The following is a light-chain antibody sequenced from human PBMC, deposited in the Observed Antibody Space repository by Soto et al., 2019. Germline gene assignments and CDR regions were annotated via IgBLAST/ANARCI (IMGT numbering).Light chain of an antibody. J-gene: IGLJ3*02. CDR2: GNN. Sequence: QSVLTQPPSVSGAPGQRVTISCTGSSSNIGAGYDVHWYQQFPGTAPKPLIYGNNNRPSGVPDRFSGSMSGTSASLAITGLQAEDEADYYCQSYDNSLTGWVFGGGTKLTVL. CDR1: SSNIGAGYD. CDR3: QSYDNSLTGWV. V-gene: IGLV1-40*01.